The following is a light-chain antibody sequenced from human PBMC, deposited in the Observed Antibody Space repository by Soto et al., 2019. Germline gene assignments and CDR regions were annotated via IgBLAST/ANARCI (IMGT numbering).Light chain of an antibody. CDR2: DAS. J-gene: IGKJ5*01. V-gene: IGKV3-11*01. CDR3: QQYNNWPPIT. CDR1: QSVSSY. Sequence: IVLTQSPGTLSLSPGERATLSCRASQSVSSYLAWYQQKPGQAPRLLIYDASNRATGIPARFSGSGSGTDFTLTISSLQSEDFAVYYCQQYNNWPPITFGQGTRLEIK.